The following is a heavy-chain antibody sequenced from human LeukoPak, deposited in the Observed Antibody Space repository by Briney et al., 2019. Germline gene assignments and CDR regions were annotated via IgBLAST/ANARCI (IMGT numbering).Heavy chain of an antibody. Sequence: SGGSLRLSCAASGFTFSSYGMHWVRQAPGKGLEWVAFIRYDGSNKYYADSVKGRFTISRDNSKNTLYLQMNSPRAEDTAVYYCAKGWWLPNWFDPWGQGTLVTVSS. CDR2: IRYDGSNK. J-gene: IGHJ5*02. CDR3: AKGWWLPNWFDP. D-gene: IGHD5-12*01. CDR1: GFTFSSYG. V-gene: IGHV3-30*02.